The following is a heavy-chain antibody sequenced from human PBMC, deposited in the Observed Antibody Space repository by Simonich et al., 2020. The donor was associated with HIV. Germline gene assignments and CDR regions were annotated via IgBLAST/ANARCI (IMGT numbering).Heavy chain of an antibody. V-gene: IGHV1-3*01. Sequence: QVQLVQSGAEVKKPGASVKVSCKASGYTLTSYAIHWGRQAPGQRLEWMGWRNAGNGNTKYSQKFQGRGTITRDTSANTAYMELSSLRSEDTAVYYCARVLAYYDSSGYSGNWFDPWGQGTLVTVSS. D-gene: IGHD3-22*01. CDR1: GYTLTSYA. CDR2: RNAGNGNT. J-gene: IGHJ5*02. CDR3: ARVLAYYDSSGYSGNWFDP.